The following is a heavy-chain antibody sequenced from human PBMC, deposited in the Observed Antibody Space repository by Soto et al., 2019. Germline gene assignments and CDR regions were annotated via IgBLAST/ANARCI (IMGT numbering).Heavy chain of an antibody. CDR3: ATELGENPASPFDA. CDR1: GVTFSSET. Sequence: QVQLVQSGADVKKPGSSVNVSCQASGVTFSSETLGWVRQAPGQVLEWVGGIIPLFGTASYPQKFQGRVTITADESTSTVYMELSSLRSDDTAVYFCATELGENPASPFDAWGQGTLVTVSS. CDR2: IIPLFGTA. D-gene: IGHD3-10*01. J-gene: IGHJ4*02. V-gene: IGHV1-69*01.